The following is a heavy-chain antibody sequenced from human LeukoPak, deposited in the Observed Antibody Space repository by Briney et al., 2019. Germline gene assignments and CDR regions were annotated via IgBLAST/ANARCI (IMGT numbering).Heavy chain of an antibody. J-gene: IGHJ4*01. D-gene: IGHD4-11*01. V-gene: IGHV3-33*01. Sequence: GGSLRLSCAASGFIFSHYVMHWVRQAPGKGLEWVAVIWSDGSNRFYAGSVKGRFTISRDNAQNTVFLQMNSLRAEDTAMYYCARDAQRGFDYSNSLRYWGHGTLVTVSS. CDR2: IWSDGSNR. CDR3: ARDAQRGFDYSNSLRY. CDR1: GFIFSHYV.